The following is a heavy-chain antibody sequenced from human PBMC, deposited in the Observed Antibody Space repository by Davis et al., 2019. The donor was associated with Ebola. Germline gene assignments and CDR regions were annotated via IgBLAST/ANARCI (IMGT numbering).Heavy chain of an antibody. V-gene: IGHV3-73*01. CDR2: IRSKANSYAT. Sequence: GESLKISCAASGFTFSGSAMHWVRQASGKGLEWVGRIRSKANSYATAYAASVKGRFTISRDDSKNTAYLQMNSLRAEDTAVYYCAKDLRVVVVVPAATNWFDPWGQGTLVTVSS. D-gene: IGHD2-2*01. J-gene: IGHJ5*02. CDR3: AKDLRVVVVVPAATNWFDP. CDR1: GFTFSGSA.